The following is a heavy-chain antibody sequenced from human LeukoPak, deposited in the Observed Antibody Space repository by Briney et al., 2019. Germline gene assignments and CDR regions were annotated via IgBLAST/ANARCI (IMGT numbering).Heavy chain of an antibody. Sequence: GRSLRLSCAASGFTFSSYGMHWVRQAPGKGLEWVAVIWYDGSNKYYADSVKGRFTISRDNSKNTLYLQMSSLRAEDTAVYYCARDASCYDYWGQGTLVTVSS. CDR3: ARDASCYDY. J-gene: IGHJ4*02. CDR2: IWYDGSNK. CDR1: GFTFSSYG. V-gene: IGHV3-33*01. D-gene: IGHD2-2*01.